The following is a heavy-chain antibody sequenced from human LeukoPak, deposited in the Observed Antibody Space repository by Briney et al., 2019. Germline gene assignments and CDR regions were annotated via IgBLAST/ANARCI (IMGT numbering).Heavy chain of an antibody. CDR2: ISGSGGGT. CDR1: GFNFDYAW. D-gene: IGHD3-10*01. J-gene: IGHJ4*02. V-gene: IGHV3-21*01. Sequence: PGGSLRLSCAASGFNFDYAWMNWVRQAPDKGLEWVSTISGSGGGTYYADSVKGRFTISRDNAKNSLYLQMNSLRVEDTAVYYCARATFAFGECSYWGQGTLVTVSS. CDR3: ARATFAFGECSY.